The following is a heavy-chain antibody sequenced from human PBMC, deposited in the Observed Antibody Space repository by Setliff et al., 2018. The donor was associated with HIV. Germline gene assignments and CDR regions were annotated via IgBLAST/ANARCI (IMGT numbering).Heavy chain of an antibody. D-gene: IGHD2-2*01. Sequence: ASVKVSCKASGYAFSTYGISWVRQAPGQGLEWMGWISAYNGNTNYAQKLQGRVTVTTDTSTSTAYMELRSLRSDDTAVYYCARDRGVYCISSSCYSPVDAFDIWGQGTMVTVSS. V-gene: IGHV1-18*01. CDR3: ARDRGVYCISSSCYSPVDAFDI. J-gene: IGHJ3*02. CDR1: GYAFSTYG. CDR2: ISAYNGNT.